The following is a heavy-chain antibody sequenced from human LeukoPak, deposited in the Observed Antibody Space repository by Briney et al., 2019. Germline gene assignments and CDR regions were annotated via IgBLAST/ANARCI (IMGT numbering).Heavy chain of an antibody. CDR1: GYTFTSYG. CDR2: ISTYNGNT. Sequence: ASVKVSCKASGYTFTSYGITWVRQAPGQGLEWMGWISTYNGNTNYAQKLQDRVTMTTETPTSTAYMELRSLRSDDTAVYYCASWAGYCSSANCYTTSLDYWGQGTLVSVSS. V-gene: IGHV1-18*01. CDR3: ASWAGYCSSANCYTTSLDY. J-gene: IGHJ4*02. D-gene: IGHD2-2*02.